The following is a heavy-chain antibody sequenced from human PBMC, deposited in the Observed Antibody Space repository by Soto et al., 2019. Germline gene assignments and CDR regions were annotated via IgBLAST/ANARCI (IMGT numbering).Heavy chain of an antibody. D-gene: IGHD3-22*01. CDR2: TYYRSKWYN. V-gene: IGHV6-1*01. CDR1: GDSVSRNSAA. J-gene: IGHJ5*02. CDR3: ARDRDYYDSSGGYNWFDP. Sequence: PSQTLSLTCDISGDSVSRNSAAWNWIRQSPSRGLEWLGRTYYRSKWYNDYAVSVKSRITINPDTSKNQFSLQLNSVTPEDTAVYYCARDRDYYDSSGGYNWFDPWGQGTLVTVSS.